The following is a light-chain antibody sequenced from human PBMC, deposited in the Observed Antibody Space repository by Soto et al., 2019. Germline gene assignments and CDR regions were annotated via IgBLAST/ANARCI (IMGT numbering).Light chain of an antibody. V-gene: IGLV1-44*01. Sequence: QSVLTQPPSASGTPGQRVTISCSGSNSNIGSNTVNWYQQLPGTAPKLLIYSNNQRPSGVPDRFSGSKSGTSASLAISGLQSEDEADYYCAAWDDSLNAVVFGGGTKLTVL. CDR1: NSNIGSNT. J-gene: IGLJ2*01. CDR2: SNN. CDR3: AAWDDSLNAVV.